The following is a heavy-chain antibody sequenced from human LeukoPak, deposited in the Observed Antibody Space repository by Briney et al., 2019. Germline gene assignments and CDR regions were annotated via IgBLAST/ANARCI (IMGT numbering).Heavy chain of an antibody. CDR1: GGTFSSYA. CDR2: IIPIFGTA. D-gene: IGHD2-2*01. V-gene: IGHV1-69*01. J-gene: IGHJ3*02. Sequence: ASVKVSCKASGGTFSSYAISWVRQAPGQGLEWMGGIIPIFGTANYAQKFQGRVTITADESTSTAYMELSSLRSEDTAVYYCARERRSVVVPAATRPGGAFDIWGQGTMVTVSS. CDR3: ARERRSVVVPAATRPGGAFDI.